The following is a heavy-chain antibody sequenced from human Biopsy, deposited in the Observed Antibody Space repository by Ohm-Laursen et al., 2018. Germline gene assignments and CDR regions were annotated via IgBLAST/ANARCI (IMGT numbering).Heavy chain of an antibody. CDR1: GGTFNGYG. CDR2: IIPILRTT. CDR3: AREAIGYQLPCDD. V-gene: IGHV1-69*10. D-gene: IGHD2-15*01. J-gene: IGHJ4*02. Sequence: VKISCKPSGGTFNGYGINWVRQAPGQGLEWMGRIIPILRTTTYAPKFQGRVTFTADKSSSTAYLELSSLTSEDTAMFYCAREAIGYQLPCDDWGQGTQVTVSS.